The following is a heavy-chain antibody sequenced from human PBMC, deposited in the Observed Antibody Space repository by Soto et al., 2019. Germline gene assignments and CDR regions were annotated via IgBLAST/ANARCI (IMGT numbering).Heavy chain of an antibody. J-gene: IGHJ6*02. V-gene: IGHV1-8*01. CDR1: GYTFTSYD. CDR2: RNPNSGNT. CDR3: ARFTLRATIFYYGMDV. Sequence: QVQLVQSGAEVKKPGASVKVSCKASGYTFTSYDINWVRQATGQGLEWMGWRNPNSGNTGYAQKFQGRVTMTRNTSISTAYMELSSLRSEDTAVYYCARFTLRATIFYYGMDVWGQGTTVTVSS. D-gene: IGHD5-12*01.